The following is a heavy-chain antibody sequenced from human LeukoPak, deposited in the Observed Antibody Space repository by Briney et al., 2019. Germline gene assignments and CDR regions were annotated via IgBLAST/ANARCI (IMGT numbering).Heavy chain of an antibody. CDR3: ATDTPQMATMGTSY. V-gene: IGHV1-24*01. CDR2: FDPEDGET. CDR1: XDTLTELS. J-gene: IGHJ4*02. Sequence: ASVXXXXKVSXDTLTELSMHXVRQAPGKGGEGXGGFDPEDGETNYAQKFQGRVNITEDTSTDTAYMELSSLRSEDTAVYYCATDTPQMATMGTSYWGQGTLVTVSS. D-gene: IGHD5-24*01.